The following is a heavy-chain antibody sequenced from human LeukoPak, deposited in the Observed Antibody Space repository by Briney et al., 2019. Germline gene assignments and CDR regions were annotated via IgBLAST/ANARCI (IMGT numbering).Heavy chain of an antibody. J-gene: IGHJ3*02. D-gene: IGHD3-10*01. CDR1: GGSISSGGYY. CDR3: ARARKLNSGNDAFDI. V-gene: IGHV4-31*03. CDR2: IYYSGST. Sequence: SETLSLTCTVSGGSISSGGYYWSWIRQHPGKGLEWIGYIYYSGSTYYNPSLKSRVTISVDTSKSQFSLKLSSVTAADTAVYYCARARKLNSGNDAFDIWGQGTMVTVSS.